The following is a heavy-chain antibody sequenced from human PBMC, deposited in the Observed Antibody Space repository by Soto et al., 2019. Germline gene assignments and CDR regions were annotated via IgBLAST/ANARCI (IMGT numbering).Heavy chain of an antibody. D-gene: IGHD3-10*01. V-gene: IGHV5-51*01. Sequence: GESLKISCEGSGYSFSSYWIAWVRQMPGKGLEWMGIIYPDDSDTRYSPSFQGQVTISADKSIGTAYLQWSSLKASDTAVYYCARLLWFGESFDYGMDVWGQGTTVTVSS. J-gene: IGHJ6*02. CDR2: IYPDDSDT. CDR3: ARLLWFGESFDYGMDV. CDR1: GYSFSSYW.